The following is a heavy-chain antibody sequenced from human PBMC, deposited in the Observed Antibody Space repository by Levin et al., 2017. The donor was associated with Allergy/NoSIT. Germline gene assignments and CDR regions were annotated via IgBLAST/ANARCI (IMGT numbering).Heavy chain of an antibody. CDR3: ARDQPTGTTAQWAFDI. V-gene: IGHV4-61*02. CDR2: IYTTGIT. J-gene: IGHJ3*02. D-gene: IGHD1-1*01. Sequence: SCTVSGGSINSGSYYWNWIRQPAGKGLEWIGRIYTTGITDYNPSLKSPVTISVDTSKNQFSLKLSSVTAADTAMYYCARDQPTGTTAQWAFDIWGQGTMVTVSS. CDR1: GGSINSGSYY.